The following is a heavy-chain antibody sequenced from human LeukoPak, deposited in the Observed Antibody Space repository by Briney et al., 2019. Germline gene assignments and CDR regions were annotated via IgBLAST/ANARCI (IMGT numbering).Heavy chain of an antibody. CDR3: ARVRIVVVPAAIQHDYYYYYMDV. CDR2: IIPIFGTA. Sequence: ASVKVSRKASGGTFSSYAISWVRQAPGQGLEWMGGIIPIFGTANYAQKFQGRVTITTDESTSTAYMELSSLRSEDTAVYYCARVRIVVVPAAIQHDYYYYYMDVWGKGTTVTVSS. D-gene: IGHD2-2*02. V-gene: IGHV1-69*05. J-gene: IGHJ6*03. CDR1: GGTFSSYA.